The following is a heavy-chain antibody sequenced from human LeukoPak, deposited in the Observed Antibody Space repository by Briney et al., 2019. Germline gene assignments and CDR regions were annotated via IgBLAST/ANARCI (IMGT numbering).Heavy chain of an antibody. CDR3: ARLAPYYYDSSGYQGDAFDI. J-gene: IGHJ3*02. CDR2: IYYSGST. D-gene: IGHD3-22*01. Sequence: KPSQTLSLTCTVSGGSISSYYWSWIRQPPGKGLEWIGYIYYSGSTNYNPSLKSRVTISVDTSKNQFSLKLSSVTAADTAVYYCARLAPYYYDSSGYQGDAFDIWGQGTMVTVSS. CDR1: GGSISSYY. V-gene: IGHV4-59*08.